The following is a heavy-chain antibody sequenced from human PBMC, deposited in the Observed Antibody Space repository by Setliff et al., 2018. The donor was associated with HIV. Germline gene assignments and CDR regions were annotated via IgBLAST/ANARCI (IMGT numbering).Heavy chain of an antibody. J-gene: IGHJ6*03. CDR1: GFIFSNAW. D-gene: IGHD3-10*01. CDR2: IKSRRDGGTT. Sequence: GGSLRLSCGASGFIFSNAWMNWIRQAPGKGLEWIARIKSRRDGGTTDYAAPVKGRFAISRDDSKNTVDLQMNSLNIEDTAVYYCTRDMRGGGMSLVRGRLEDFYYYYMDVWGKGTTVTVSS. V-gene: IGHV3-15*01. CDR3: TRDMRGGGMSLVRGRLEDFYYYYMDV.